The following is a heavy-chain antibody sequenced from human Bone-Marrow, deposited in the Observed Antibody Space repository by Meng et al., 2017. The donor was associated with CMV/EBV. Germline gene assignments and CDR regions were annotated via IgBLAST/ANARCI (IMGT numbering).Heavy chain of an antibody. CDR3: ARVGEGVQTNKFLDY. Sequence: GGSLRLSCAASGFTFSNAWMSWVRQAPGKGLEWVGRIKSKTDGGTTDYAAPVKGRFTISRDDSKNTLYLQMNSLKTEDRAVYYCARVGEGVQTNKFLDYWAQGTLVTVPS. D-gene: IGHD3-16*01. CDR1: GFTFSNAW. J-gene: IGHJ4*02. V-gene: IGHV3-15*01. CDR2: IKSKTDGGTT.